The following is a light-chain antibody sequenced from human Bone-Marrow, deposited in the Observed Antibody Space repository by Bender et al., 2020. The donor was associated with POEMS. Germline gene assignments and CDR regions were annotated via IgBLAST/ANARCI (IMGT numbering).Light chain of an antibody. V-gene: IGLV2-8*01. CDR1: SSDVGRYNY. J-gene: IGLJ1*01. CDR3: AAWGGSGV. Sequence: QSALTQPPSASGSPGQSVTISCTGTSSDVGRYNYVSWYQQHPGKAPKLIIYEVSKRPSGVPDRLSGSKSGNTASLTVSGLQAEDEADYYCAAWGGSGVFGTGTKVTVL. CDR2: EVS.